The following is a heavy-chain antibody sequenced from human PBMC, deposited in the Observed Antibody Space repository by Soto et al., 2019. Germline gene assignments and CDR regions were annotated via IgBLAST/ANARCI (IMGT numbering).Heavy chain of an antibody. Sequence: ASVKVSCKASGYTFTSYGISWVRQAPGQGLEWMGWISTYNGNTNYAQKLQGRVTMTTDTSTSTAYMELRSLRSDDTAVYYCARGEKFCSSTSGYIGPSDYGGQGTLVTVSS. D-gene: IGHD2-2*02. J-gene: IGHJ4*02. CDR1: GYTFTSYG. V-gene: IGHV1-18*01. CDR3: ARGEKFCSSTSGYIGPSDY. CDR2: ISTYNGNT.